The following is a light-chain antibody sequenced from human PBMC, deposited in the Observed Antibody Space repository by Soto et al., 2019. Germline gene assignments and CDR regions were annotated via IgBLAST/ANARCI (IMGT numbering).Light chain of an antibody. CDR3: QQFNNWPLT. V-gene: IGKV3-15*01. CDR2: GAS. CDR1: QSVSSD. Sequence: EIVMTQSPATLSVSPGERATLSCRASQSVSSDLAWYQQKPGQAPRLLIYGASTRATGFPARFSGSGSGTEFTLTISGLQSEDFAVYYCQQFNNWPLTFGGGTKVEI. J-gene: IGKJ4*01.